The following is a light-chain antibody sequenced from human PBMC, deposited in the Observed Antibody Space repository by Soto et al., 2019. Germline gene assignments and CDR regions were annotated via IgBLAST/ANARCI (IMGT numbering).Light chain of an antibody. V-gene: IGKV3D-20*02. CDR3: QQCWDWPLT. CDR1: QSVSSNY. J-gene: IGKJ4*01. CDR2: DAF. Sequence: EIVLTQSPGTLSLSPGERATLSCRASQSVSSNYVAWYQQKPGQTPRLLIYDAFNRAAGIPARFSGSETGTDFTLTINNLEPEDSAVYYCQQCWDWPLTFGGGTKVDIK.